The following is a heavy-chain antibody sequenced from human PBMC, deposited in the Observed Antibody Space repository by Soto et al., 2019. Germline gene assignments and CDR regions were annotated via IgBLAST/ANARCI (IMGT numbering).Heavy chain of an antibody. CDR1: GYSFTSYW. CDR2: IYPGDSDT. D-gene: IGHD3-16*01. CDR3: ATTHLGPTNQGAFDI. J-gene: IGHJ3*02. Sequence: GESLKISCKGSGYSFTSYWIGWVRQMPGKGLEWMGIIYPGDSDTRYSPSFQGQVTISADKSISTAYLQWSSLKASDTAMYYCATTHLGPTNQGAFDIWGQGTMVTVSS. V-gene: IGHV5-51*01.